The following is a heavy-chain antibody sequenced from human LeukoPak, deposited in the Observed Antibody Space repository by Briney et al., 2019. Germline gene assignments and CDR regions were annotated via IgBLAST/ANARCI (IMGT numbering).Heavy chain of an antibody. CDR2: INHSGST. CDR3: ARDRLVPPPYGMDV. D-gene: IGHD3-9*01. CDR1: GGSFSGYY. Sequence: SETLSLTCAVYGGSFSGYYWSWIRQPPGKGLEWIGEINHSGSTNYNPSLKSRVTISVDTSKNQFSLKLSSVTAADTAVYYCARDRLVPPPYGMDVWGQGTTVTVSS. V-gene: IGHV4-34*01. J-gene: IGHJ6*02.